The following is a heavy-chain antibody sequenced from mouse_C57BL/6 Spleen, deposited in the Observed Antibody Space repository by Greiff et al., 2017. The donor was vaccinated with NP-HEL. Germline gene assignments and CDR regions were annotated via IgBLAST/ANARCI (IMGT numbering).Heavy chain of an antibody. J-gene: IGHJ3*01. CDR1: GYAFSSSW. CDR3: ARSYDYGGFAY. CDR2: IYPGDGDT. V-gene: IGHV1-82*01. D-gene: IGHD2-4*01. Sequence: LEESGPELVKPGASVKISCKASGYAFSSSWMNWVKQRPGKGLEWIGRIYPGDGDTNYNGKFKGKATLTADKSSSTAYMQLSSLTSEDSAVYVRARSYDYGGFAYWGQGTLVTVSA.